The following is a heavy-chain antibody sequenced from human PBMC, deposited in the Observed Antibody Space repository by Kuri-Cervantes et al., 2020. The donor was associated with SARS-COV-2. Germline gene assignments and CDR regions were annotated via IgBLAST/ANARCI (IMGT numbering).Heavy chain of an antibody. CDR2: IYYSGST. V-gene: IGHV4-61*01. Sequence: GSLRLSCTVSGGSISSSSYYWSWIRQPPGKGLEWIGYIYYSGSTNYNPSLKSRVTISVDTSKNQFSLKLSSVTAADTAVYYCARVPWFCTNGVCYAFDIWGQGTMVTVSS. D-gene: IGHD2-8*01. CDR3: ARVPWFCTNGVCYAFDI. CDR1: GGSISSSSYY. J-gene: IGHJ3*02.